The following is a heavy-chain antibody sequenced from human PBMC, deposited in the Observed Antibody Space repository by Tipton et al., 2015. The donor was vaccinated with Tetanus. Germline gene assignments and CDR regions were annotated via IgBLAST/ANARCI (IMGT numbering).Heavy chain of an antibody. CDR1: GYTCTSYG. V-gene: IGHV1-18*04. D-gene: IGHD3-22*01. CDR3: ARGMIVVVGRSSYSYGMDV. Sequence: QVQLVQSGAEVKKTGASGKGSCKASGYTCTSYGISWVRQATGQGLEWMGWISAYNGNTNYAQKLQGRVTMTTDTSTSTAYMELRSLRSDDTAVYYCARGMIVVVGRSSYSYGMDVWGQGTTVTVSS. CDR2: ISAYNGNT. J-gene: IGHJ6*02.